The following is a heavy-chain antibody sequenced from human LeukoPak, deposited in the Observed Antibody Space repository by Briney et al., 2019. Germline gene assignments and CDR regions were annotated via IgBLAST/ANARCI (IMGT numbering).Heavy chain of an antibody. CDR2: INAGNGNT. V-gene: IGHV1-3*01. CDR1: GYTFTSYA. J-gene: IGHJ4*02. Sequence: GASVKVSCKASGYTFTSYAMHWVRQAPGQRLGWMGWINAGNGNTKYSQKFQGRVTITRDTSASTAYMELSSLRSEDTAVYYCARSLLPLRYFDWFRYYFDYWGQGTLVTVSS. D-gene: IGHD3-9*01. CDR3: ARSLLPLRYFDWFRYYFDY.